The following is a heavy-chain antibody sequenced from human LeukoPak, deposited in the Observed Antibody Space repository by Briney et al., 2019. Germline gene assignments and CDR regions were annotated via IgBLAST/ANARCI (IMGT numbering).Heavy chain of an antibody. D-gene: IGHD5-18*01. J-gene: IGHJ6*02. CDR3: ARASGYSYGQDYYYYFGMDV. Sequence: SETLSLTCTVSGGSISSYYWSWIRQPPGKGLEWIGYIYYSGSTNYNPSLKSRVTISVDTSKNQFSLKLSSVTAADTAVFYCARASGYSYGQDYYYYFGMDVWGQGTTVTVSS. CDR1: GGSISSYY. V-gene: IGHV4-59*01. CDR2: IYYSGST.